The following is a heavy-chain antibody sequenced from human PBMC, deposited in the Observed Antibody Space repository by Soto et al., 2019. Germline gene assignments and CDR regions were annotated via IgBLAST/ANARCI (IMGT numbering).Heavy chain of an antibody. D-gene: IGHD2-21*02. CDR3: ARPRTTVVTQAYFDQ. CDR1: GECISSSSYY. CDR2: IYYSGRT. J-gene: IGHJ4*02. Sequence: XETLSLTCIVSGECISSSSYYWGWIRQPPGKGLEWIGSIYYSGRTYYNPSFKSRVTISIDTSKNQFSLKLSSVTATDTAVYYCARPRTTVVTQAYFDQWGQGALITVSS. V-gene: IGHV4-39*01.